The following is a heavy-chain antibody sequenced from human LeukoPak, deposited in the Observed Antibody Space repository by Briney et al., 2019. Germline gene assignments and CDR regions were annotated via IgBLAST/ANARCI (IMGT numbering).Heavy chain of an antibody. Sequence: GGSLRLSCAASGFTVSSNYMTWVRQAPGKGLDWVSITYSGGTTYYADSVKGRFTISRDNSKNTLYLQMNSLRDEDTAVYYCARATLGRDGFDYWGQGILVTVSS. V-gene: IGHV3-53*01. J-gene: IGHJ4*02. CDR2: TYSGGTT. CDR1: GFTVSSNY. CDR3: ARATLGRDGFDY.